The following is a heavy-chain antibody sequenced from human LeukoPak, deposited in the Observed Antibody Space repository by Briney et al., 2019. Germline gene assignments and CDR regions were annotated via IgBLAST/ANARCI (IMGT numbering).Heavy chain of an antibody. CDR1: GFTFSNAW. D-gene: IGHD2-15*01. V-gene: IGHV3-15*01. CDR3: TTDWISGACYSEAPSQV. J-gene: IGHJ4*02. Sequence: GGSLRLSCAASGFTFSNAWMSWVRQGPGKGLEWICRIKSLTDGETTDYAAPVKDRFTASRDASKNTLYLKMNSLNTEATAMYYCTTDWISGACYSEAPSQVWGQGTLVTVSS. CDR2: IKSLTDGETT.